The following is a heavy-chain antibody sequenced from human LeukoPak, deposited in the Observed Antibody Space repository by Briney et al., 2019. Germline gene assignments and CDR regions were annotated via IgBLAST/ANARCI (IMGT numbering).Heavy chain of an antibody. J-gene: IGHJ4*02. Sequence: PGGSLRLSCAASGFTFSSYWMSWVRQAPGKGLEWVANIKQDGSEKYYVDSVKGRFTISRDNAKNSLYLQMNSLRAEDTAVYYCARDHSSGYYYMVYWGQGTLVTVSS. V-gene: IGHV3-7*01. CDR1: GFTFSSYW. CDR3: ARDHSSGYYYMVY. CDR2: IKQDGSEK. D-gene: IGHD3-22*01.